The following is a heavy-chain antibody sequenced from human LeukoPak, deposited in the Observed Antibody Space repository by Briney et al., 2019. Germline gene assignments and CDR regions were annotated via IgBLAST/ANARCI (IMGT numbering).Heavy chain of an antibody. CDR2: IYTSGST. Sequence: PSETLSLTCTVAGGSISSYYWSWIRQPAGKGLEWIGRIYTSGSTNYNPSLKSRVTMSVDTSKNQFSLKLSSVTAAGTAVYYCARDQGGYCSGGSCYETSGYFDLWGRGTLVTVSS. D-gene: IGHD2-15*01. CDR1: GGSISSYY. J-gene: IGHJ2*01. V-gene: IGHV4-4*07. CDR3: ARDQGGYCSGGSCYETSGYFDL.